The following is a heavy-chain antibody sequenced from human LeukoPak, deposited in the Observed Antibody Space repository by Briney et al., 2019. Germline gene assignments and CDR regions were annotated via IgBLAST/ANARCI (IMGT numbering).Heavy chain of an antibody. CDR2: IYHSGST. V-gene: IGHV4-30-2*01. J-gene: IGHJ5*02. CDR1: GGSISSGGYS. Sequence: PSETLSLTCAVSGGSISSGGYSWSWLRQPPGKGLEWIGYIYHSGSTYYNPSLKSRVTISVDRSKNQFSLKLSSVTAADTAVYYCARGVVVVAATRWFDPWGQGTLVTVSS. CDR3: ARGVVVVAATRWFDP. D-gene: IGHD2-15*01.